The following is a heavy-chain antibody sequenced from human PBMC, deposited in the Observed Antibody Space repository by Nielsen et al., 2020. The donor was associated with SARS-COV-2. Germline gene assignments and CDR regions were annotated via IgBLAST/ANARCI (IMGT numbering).Heavy chain of an antibody. Sequence: GESLKISCAASGFAFSTYWMHWVRQAPGKGLVWVARINNDGSITNYADSVKGRFTISRDNSKNTLYLQMNSLRAEDTAVYYCARDQGIAVAGTGDGYWGQGTLVTVSS. D-gene: IGHD6-19*01. CDR3: ARDQGIAVAGTGDGY. CDR1: GFAFSTYW. CDR2: INNDGSIT. J-gene: IGHJ4*02. V-gene: IGHV3-74*01.